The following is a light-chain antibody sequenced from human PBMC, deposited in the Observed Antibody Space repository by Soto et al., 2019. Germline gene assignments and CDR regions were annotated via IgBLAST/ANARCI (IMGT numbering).Light chain of an antibody. CDR2: GAS. V-gene: IGKV3-15*01. CDR3: HQYNEWPSS. CDR1: QSVIRN. Sequence: EIVMTQSPATLSVSPGERSALSCGASQSVIRNLAWYQQKPGQVHRLLIYGASTRVTGVPARFSGSGSGTEFTLTISSLQSEDFAIYYCHQYNEWPSSFGQGTKLDIK. J-gene: IGKJ1*01.